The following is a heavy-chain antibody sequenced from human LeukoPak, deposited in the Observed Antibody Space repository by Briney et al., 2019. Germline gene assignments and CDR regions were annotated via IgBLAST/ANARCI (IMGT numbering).Heavy chain of an antibody. D-gene: IGHD3-9*01. CDR2: INHSGST. J-gene: IGHJ5*02. V-gene: IGHV4-34*01. CDR1: GGSFSGYY. CDR3: ARRRYFDWLFLSLNWFDP. Sequence: SETLSLTFAVYGGSFSGYYWSWIRQPPGKGLEWIGEINHSGSTNYNPSLKSRVTISVDTSKNQFSLKLSSVTAADTAVYYCARRRYFDWLFLSLNWFDPWGQGTLVTVSS.